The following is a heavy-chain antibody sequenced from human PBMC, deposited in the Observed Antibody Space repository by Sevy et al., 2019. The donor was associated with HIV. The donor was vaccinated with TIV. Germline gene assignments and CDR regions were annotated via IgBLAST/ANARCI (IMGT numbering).Heavy chain of an antibody. CDR1: GFSFTWYW. J-gene: IGHJ3*02. Sequence: EGSLRLSCAASGFSFTWYWMSWVLQTPEKALEWVANIKQDGSEKNYVDSVKGRFTISRDNAKNSLYLQMNSLRAEDTAVYYCASKDGSRPNDAFASWGQGTMVTVSS. CDR2: IKQDGSEK. CDR3: ASKDGSRPNDAFAS. D-gene: IGHD2-15*01. V-gene: IGHV3-7*01.